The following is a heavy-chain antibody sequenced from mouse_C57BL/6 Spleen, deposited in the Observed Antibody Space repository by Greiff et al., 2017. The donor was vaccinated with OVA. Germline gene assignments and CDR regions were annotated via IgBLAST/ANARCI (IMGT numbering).Heavy chain of an antibody. J-gene: IGHJ1*03. Sequence: QVQLQQSGPELVKPGASVKISCKASGYAFSSSWMNWVKQRPGKGLEWIGRIYPGDGDTNYNGKVKGKATLTADKSTSTAYMQLSSLTSEDSAVYFCARCYGSSCWYFDVWGTGTTVTVSS. CDR3: ARCYGSSCWYFDV. CDR1: GYAFSSSW. D-gene: IGHD1-1*01. V-gene: IGHV1-82*01. CDR2: IYPGDGDT.